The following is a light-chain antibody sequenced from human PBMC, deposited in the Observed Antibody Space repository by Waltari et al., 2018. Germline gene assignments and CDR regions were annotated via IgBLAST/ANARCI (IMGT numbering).Light chain of an antibody. Sequence: QSALTQPASVSGSPGQSITISCSGTGSDIGGFNYVSWYQQRPGKAPKLLIYGVSQRPSGVSDRFSGSKSGNRASLTISGLQAEDDSDYYCCSYTTTTTLVFGGGTKLTVL. V-gene: IGLV2-14*03. CDR3: CSYTTTTTLV. CDR1: GSDIGGFNY. CDR2: GVS. J-gene: IGLJ3*02.